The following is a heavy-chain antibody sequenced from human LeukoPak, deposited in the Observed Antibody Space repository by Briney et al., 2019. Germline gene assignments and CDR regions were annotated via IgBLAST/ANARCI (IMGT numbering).Heavy chain of an antibody. V-gene: IGHV3-7*03. Sequence: GGSLRLSCAASGFTFSSYWMNWVRQAPGKGLEWVANIKQDGSEKYYVDSVKGRFTISRDNSKNTLYLQMNSLRAEDTAVYYCARDGVVRGDGLAFDIWGQGTMVTVSS. CDR1: GFTFSSYW. D-gene: IGHD3-10*01. CDR3: ARDGVVRGDGLAFDI. J-gene: IGHJ3*02. CDR2: IKQDGSEK.